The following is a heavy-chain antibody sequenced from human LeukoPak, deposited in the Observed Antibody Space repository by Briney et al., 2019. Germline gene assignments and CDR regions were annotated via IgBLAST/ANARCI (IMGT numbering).Heavy chain of an antibody. J-gene: IGHJ5*02. Sequence: GGSLRLSCAASGFTFSSHGMHWVRQAPGKGLEWVAVISYDGSNTYYADSVKGRFTISRDNSKNTLYLQMNSLRAEDTAVYHCAKDPPWPVVEVIATGGWFDPWGQGTLVTVSS. V-gene: IGHV3-30*18. CDR3: AKDPPWPVVEVIATGGWFDP. D-gene: IGHD3-22*01. CDR1: GFTFSSHG. CDR2: ISYDGSNT.